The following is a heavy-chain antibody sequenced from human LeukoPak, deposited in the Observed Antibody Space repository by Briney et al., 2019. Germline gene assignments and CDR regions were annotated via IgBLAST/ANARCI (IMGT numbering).Heavy chain of an antibody. CDR2: ISYDGTYK. CDR1: GFTFTTYG. Sequence: GGSLRLSCAASGFTFTTYGMHWVRQAPGKGLEWVAIISYDGTYKYYVDSVKGRFTISRDNSKNTLYLQMDSLTPEDTAIYYCARDVGDYWGQGTLVTVSS. V-gene: IGHV3-30*03. CDR3: ARDVGDY. J-gene: IGHJ4*02.